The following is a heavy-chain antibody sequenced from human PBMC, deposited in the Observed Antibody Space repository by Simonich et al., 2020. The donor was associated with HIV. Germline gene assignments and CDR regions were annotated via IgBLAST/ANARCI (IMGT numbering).Heavy chain of an antibody. CDR1: GGSFSGYY. D-gene: IGHD1-26*01. CDR3: ARWGLYSGSYHGAFDI. J-gene: IGHJ3*02. Sequence: QVQLQQWGAGLLQPSETLSLTCAVYGGSFSGYYWSWIRQPPGKGLEWSAKINNSGGSDYNPSLKRRVTISVDTSKSQFSLKVSSVTAADTAVYYCARWGLYSGSYHGAFDIWGQGTMVTVSS. CDR2: INNSGGS. V-gene: IGHV4-34*01.